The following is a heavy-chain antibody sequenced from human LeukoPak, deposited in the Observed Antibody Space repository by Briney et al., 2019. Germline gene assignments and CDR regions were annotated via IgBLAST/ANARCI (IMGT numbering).Heavy chain of an antibody. D-gene: IGHD3-10*01. J-gene: IGHJ6*03. CDR3: ARGVDYYGSGSYSYYYYYMDV. CDR2: INHSGST. CDR1: GGSFSGYY. V-gene: IGHV4-34*01. Sequence: SETLSLTCAVYGGSFSGYYWSGIRQPPGKGLEWIGEINHSGSTNYNPSLKSRVTISVDTSKNQFSLKLSSVTAADTAVYYCARGVDYYGSGSYSYYYYYMDVWGKGTTVTVSS.